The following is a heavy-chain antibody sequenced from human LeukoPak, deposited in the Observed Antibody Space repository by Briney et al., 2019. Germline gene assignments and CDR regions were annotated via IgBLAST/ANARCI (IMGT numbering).Heavy chain of an antibody. Sequence: GGSLRLSCAASGFTFSTYGMHWVRQAPGKGLEWVAIIWYDGSNKYYADSVKGRFIISRDNSKNTLYLQMNSLRAEDTAVYYCARGPGITAAGTFTSFFDYWGQGTLVTVSS. CDR2: IWYDGSNK. V-gene: IGHV3-33*01. J-gene: IGHJ4*02. CDR1: GFTFSTYG. CDR3: ARGPGITAAGTFTSFFDY. D-gene: IGHD6-13*01.